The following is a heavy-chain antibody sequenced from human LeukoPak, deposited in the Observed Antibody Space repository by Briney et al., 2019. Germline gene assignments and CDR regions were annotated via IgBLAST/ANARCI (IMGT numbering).Heavy chain of an antibody. J-gene: IGHJ4*02. V-gene: IGHV3-7*01. CDR2: IKQDGSEK. CDR1: GFTFSSYW. Sequence: GGSLRLSCAASGFTFSSYWMSWVRQAPGKGLEGVANIKQDGSEKYYVDSVKGRFTISRDNAKNSLYLQMNSLRAEDTAVYYCARVEGNIVTTTEGYFDYWGQGTLVTVSS. CDR3: ARVEGNIVTTTEGYFDY. D-gene: IGHD5-12*01.